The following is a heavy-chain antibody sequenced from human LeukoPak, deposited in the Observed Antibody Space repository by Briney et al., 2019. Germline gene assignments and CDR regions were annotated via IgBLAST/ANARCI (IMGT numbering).Heavy chain of an antibody. CDR3: ARVGPAMRGGWFGELSSDHDAFDI. Sequence: PGGSLRLSCAASGFTFSSYSMNWVRQAPGKGLEWVSCISSSSSYIYYADSVKGRFTISRDNAKNSLYLQMNSLRAEDTAVYYCARVGPAMRGGWFGELSSDHDAFDIWGQGTLVTVSS. J-gene: IGHJ3*02. V-gene: IGHV3-21*04. CDR2: ISSSSSYI. D-gene: IGHD3-10*01. CDR1: GFTFSSYS.